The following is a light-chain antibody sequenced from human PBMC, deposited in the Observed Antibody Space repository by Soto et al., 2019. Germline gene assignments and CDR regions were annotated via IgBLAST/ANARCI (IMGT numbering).Light chain of an antibody. CDR1: ESISSF. V-gene: IGKV1-5*03. CDR3: QQYNSYSWT. J-gene: IGKJ1*01. CDR2: KAS. Sequence: DIQMTQSPSTLSASVGDRVTITCGASESISSFFAWYQQKPGKAPKPLIYKASSLESGVPSRLSGSGSGTEFTITISSMQNDDFATYYCQQYNSYSWTFGQGTTVDIK.